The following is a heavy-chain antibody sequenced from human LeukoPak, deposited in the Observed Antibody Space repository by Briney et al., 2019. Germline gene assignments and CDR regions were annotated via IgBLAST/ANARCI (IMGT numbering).Heavy chain of an antibody. CDR1: GGTFSSYA. Sequence: SVKVSCKASGGTFSSYAISWVRQAPGHGLEWMGGIIPLFGTTNYAQKFQGRVTITADESTSTAYMELSSLRSEDTAVYYCASNREYCGGDCYSYDAFDIWGQGTMVTVSS. D-gene: IGHD2-21*01. V-gene: IGHV1-69*01. CDR2: IIPLFGTT. CDR3: ASNREYCGGDCYSYDAFDI. J-gene: IGHJ3*02.